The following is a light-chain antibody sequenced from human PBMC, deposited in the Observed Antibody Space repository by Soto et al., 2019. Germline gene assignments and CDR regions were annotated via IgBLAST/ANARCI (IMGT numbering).Light chain of an antibody. V-gene: IGKV3-20*01. CDR1: QSVSTY. CDR3: QQYGGLPFT. Sequence: EIVLTQSPATLSLSPGEGATLSCRASQSVSTYLAWYQQKPGQAPRLLIYGASNRATGVAARFSGTGSGTDFALTISRLETDDSAVYYCQQYGGLPFTFGPGTKVDIK. CDR2: GAS. J-gene: IGKJ3*01.